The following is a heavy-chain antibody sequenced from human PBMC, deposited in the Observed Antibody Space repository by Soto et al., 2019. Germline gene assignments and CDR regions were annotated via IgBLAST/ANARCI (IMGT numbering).Heavy chain of an antibody. CDR1: GFTFSSYA. CDR3: AKGDSSSWSPYHYGMDF. V-gene: IGHV3-23*01. Sequence: EVQLLESGGGLVQPGGSLRLSCAASGFTFSSYAMSWVRQAPGKGLEWVSGISDSGGSTYYADSVRGRFTISRDHSRNTLYLQMNSLRADDTAVYYCAKGDSSSWSPYHYGMDFWGQGTTVTVSS. D-gene: IGHD6-13*01. CDR2: ISDSGGST. J-gene: IGHJ6*02.